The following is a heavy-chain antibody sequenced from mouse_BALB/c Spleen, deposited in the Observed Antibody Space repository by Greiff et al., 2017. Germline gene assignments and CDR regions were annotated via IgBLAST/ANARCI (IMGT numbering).Heavy chain of an antibody. V-gene: IGHV14-1*02. D-gene: IGHD2-3*01. Sequence: EVQLQQSGAELVRPGALVKLSCKASGFNIKDYYMHWVKQRPEQGLEWIGWIDPENGNTIYDPKFQGKASITADTSSNTAYLQLSSLTSEDTAVYYCARNDGYSLYAMDYWGQGTSVTVSS. J-gene: IGHJ4*01. CDR2: IDPENGNT. CDR3: ARNDGYSLYAMDY. CDR1: GFNIKDYY.